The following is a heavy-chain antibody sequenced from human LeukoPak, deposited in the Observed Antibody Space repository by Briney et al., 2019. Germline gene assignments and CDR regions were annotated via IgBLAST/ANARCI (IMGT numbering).Heavy chain of an antibody. CDR2: INPNSGGT. CDR1: GYTFTGYY. V-gene: IGHV1-2*02. J-gene: IGHJ4*02. D-gene: IGHD2-2*01. CDR3: ARDRGYCSSTSCYRGQYYFDY. Sequence: ASVKVSCKASGYTFTGYYMHWVRQAPGQGLEWMGWINPNSGGTNYAQKFQGRVTMTRDASISTAYMELSRLRSDDTAVYYCARDRGYCSSTSCYRGQYYFDYWGQGTLVTVSP.